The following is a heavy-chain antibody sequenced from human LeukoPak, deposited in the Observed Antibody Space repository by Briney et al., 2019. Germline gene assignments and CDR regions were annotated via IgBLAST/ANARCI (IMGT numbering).Heavy chain of an antibody. D-gene: IGHD4-17*01. V-gene: IGHV3-23*01. Sequence: PGGSLRLSCAASGFTFSSYAMTWVRQDPGKGLEWVSVISGSGDNTYHADSVKGRFTISRDNSKNTLYLQMNSLRAEDTAVYYCAKDHDYAGVYAFDIWGQGTMVTVSS. CDR3: AKDHDYAGVYAFDI. CDR1: GFTFSSYA. J-gene: IGHJ3*02. CDR2: ISGSGDNT.